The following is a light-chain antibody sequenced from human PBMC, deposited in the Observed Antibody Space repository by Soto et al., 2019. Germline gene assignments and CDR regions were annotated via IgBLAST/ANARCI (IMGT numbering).Light chain of an antibody. CDR2: WAS. CDR1: QSVFHSSNNKNY. Sequence: DIVSTHSPYSLRVSLVERATGNCKSSQSVFHSSNNKNYLAWFQQKRGQPPKLLIYWASARKPGVPDRFIGSGSGTDFTLTITSLQAEDVAVYYCQQYHSDPITFGQGTRLEIK. J-gene: IGKJ5*01. CDR3: QQYHSDPIT. V-gene: IGKV4-1*01.